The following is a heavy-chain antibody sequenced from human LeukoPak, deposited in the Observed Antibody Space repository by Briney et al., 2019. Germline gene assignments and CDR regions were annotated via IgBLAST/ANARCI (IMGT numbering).Heavy chain of an antibody. J-gene: IGHJ4*02. D-gene: IGHD6-19*01. CDR2: ISAYNGNT. CDR1: GYTFTSYG. V-gene: IGHV1-18*01. Sequence: ASVKVSCKASGYTFTSYGISWVRQAPGQGLEWMGWISAYNGNTNYAQKLQGRVTMTTETSTSTAHLELRSLRSADTAVYYCARGSRQWLVEGFDYWGQGALVTVSS. CDR3: ARGSRQWLVEGFDY.